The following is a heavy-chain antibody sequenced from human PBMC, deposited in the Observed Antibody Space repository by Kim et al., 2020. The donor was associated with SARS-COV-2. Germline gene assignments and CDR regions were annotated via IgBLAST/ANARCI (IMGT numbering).Heavy chain of an antibody. Sequence: SQKFQGRVTITRDTSASTAYMELSSLRSEDTAVYYCASCYGSGSYCPLNWGQGTLVTVSS. J-gene: IGHJ4*02. V-gene: IGHV1-3*01. CDR3: ASCYGSGSYCPLN. D-gene: IGHD3-10*01.